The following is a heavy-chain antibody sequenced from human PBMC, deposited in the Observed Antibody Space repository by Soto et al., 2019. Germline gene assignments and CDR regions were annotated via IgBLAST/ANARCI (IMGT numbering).Heavy chain of an antibody. CDR2: ISTTSGTI. V-gene: IGHV3-48*02. D-gene: IGHD2-21*01. CDR3: ASWGHIVPVSPTDFDH. CDR1: GFTFTSSA. Sequence: QPGGSLRLSCAASGFTFTSSAMNWVRQAPGKGLEWVSYISTTSGTIYYADSVKGRFTISRDNAKNSLYLQMNSLRDEDTAVYYCASWGHIVPVSPTDFDHWGEGTLVTVSS. J-gene: IGHJ4*02.